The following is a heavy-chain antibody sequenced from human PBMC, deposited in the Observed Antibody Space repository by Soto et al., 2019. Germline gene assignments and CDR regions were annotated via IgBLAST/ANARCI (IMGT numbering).Heavy chain of an antibody. CDR3: AKDRYGDYGGVDY. CDR2: ITGGGGRT. Sequence: EVQLLESGGGLVQPGGSLRLSCAASGFTFSTYAMIWVRQAPGKGLEWVSVITGGGGRTYYADSVKGRFTISRDNSKNRGYLQMDSLRGEDTAVYYCAKDRYGDYGGVDYWGQGTLVTVSS. V-gene: IGHV3-23*01. J-gene: IGHJ4*02. D-gene: IGHD4-17*01. CDR1: GFTFSTYA.